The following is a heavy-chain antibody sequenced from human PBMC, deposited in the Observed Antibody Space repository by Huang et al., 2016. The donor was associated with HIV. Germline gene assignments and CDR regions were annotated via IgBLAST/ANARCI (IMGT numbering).Heavy chain of an antibody. Sequence: QVQLHQWGAGLLKPSETLSLTCAVYGGSFSGYYWRWIRQPPGKGLAWIGEITHSVSTNSNPSLNSRVTISEETSKNQFSLKLSSVTAADTAVYYCARAPHYGSGSYYYWGQGTLVTVSS. CDR3: ARAPHYGSGSYYY. V-gene: IGHV4-34*01. CDR2: ITHSVST. CDR1: GGSFSGYY. J-gene: IGHJ4*02. D-gene: IGHD3-10*01.